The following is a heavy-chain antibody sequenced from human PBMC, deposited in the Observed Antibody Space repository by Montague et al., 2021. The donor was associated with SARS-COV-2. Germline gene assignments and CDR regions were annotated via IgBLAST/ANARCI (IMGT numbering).Heavy chain of an antibody. V-gene: IGHV4-39*02. CDR3: ARGMIRGVTTPFDY. Sequence: SETLSLTCSVSSGSIVSSGYYWGWIRQPPGKELEWIGNIYYSGTTYYNPSLQNRGTISVDTSKNHLSLRLSPVTAADTAVYFCARGMIRGVTTPFDYWGQGSQVTVSS. CDR2: IYYSGTT. D-gene: IGHD3-10*01. J-gene: IGHJ4*02. CDR1: SGSIVSSGYY.